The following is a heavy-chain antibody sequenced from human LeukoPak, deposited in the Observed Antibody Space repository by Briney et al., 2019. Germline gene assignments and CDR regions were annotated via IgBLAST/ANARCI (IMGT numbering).Heavy chain of an antibody. J-gene: IGHJ5*02. CDR2: INPSGDST. D-gene: IGHD6-6*01. CDR3: ARTYTTSSIQWFDP. V-gene: IGHV1-46*01. Sequence: ASVKVSCKASGFTFISYSMHWVRQAPGQGLEWMGIINPSGDSTSYAQKFRGRVTMTRDTSTSTVYMELSSLRSEDTAMYYCARTYTTSSIQWFDPWGQGTLVTVSS. CDR1: GFTFISYS.